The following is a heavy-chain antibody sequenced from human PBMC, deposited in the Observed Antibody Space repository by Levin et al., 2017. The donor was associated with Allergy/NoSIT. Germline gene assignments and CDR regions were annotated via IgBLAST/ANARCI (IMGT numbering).Heavy chain of an antibody. J-gene: IGHJ4*02. Sequence: LSLPCAASGFTFSSYSMNWVRQAPGKGLEWVSSISSSSSYIYYADSVKGRFTISRDNAKNSLYLQMNSLRAEDTAVYYCASRLNYGDYDNHWGQGTLVTVAS. CDR2: ISSSSSYI. CDR3: ASRLNYGDYDNH. V-gene: IGHV3-21*01. CDR1: GFTFSSYS. D-gene: IGHD4-17*01.